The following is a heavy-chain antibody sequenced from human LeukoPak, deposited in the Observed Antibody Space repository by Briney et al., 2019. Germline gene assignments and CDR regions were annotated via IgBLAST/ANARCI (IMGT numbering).Heavy chain of an antibody. CDR1: GFSLSTRGVG. D-gene: IGHD3-3*01. CDR2: IYWYDDK. V-gene: IGHV2-5*01. Sequence: SGPTLLHPTPTLTLTFTFSGFSLSTRGVGGGWIRQPPGKALEWLALIYWYDDKRYSPSLKSRLTITKDTSKNQVVLTMTNMDPVDTATYYCAHIPEPSRYDFWSGSNWFDPWGQGTLVTVSS. J-gene: IGHJ5*02. CDR3: AHIPEPSRYDFWSGSNWFDP.